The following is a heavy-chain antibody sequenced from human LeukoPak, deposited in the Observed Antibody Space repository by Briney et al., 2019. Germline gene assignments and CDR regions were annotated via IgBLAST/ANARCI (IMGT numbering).Heavy chain of an antibody. Sequence: GGSLRLSCAASGFTFSSYAMNWVRQAPGKGLEWVSGISGNGGSTYYADSVKGRFTISRDNSKNTLYLQMSSLRAEDTAVYFCAKLSVIVVVPAAAFDIWGQGTMVTVSS. D-gene: IGHD2-2*01. CDR3: AKLSVIVVVPAAAFDI. CDR2: ISGNGGST. J-gene: IGHJ3*02. CDR1: GFTFSSYA. V-gene: IGHV3-23*01.